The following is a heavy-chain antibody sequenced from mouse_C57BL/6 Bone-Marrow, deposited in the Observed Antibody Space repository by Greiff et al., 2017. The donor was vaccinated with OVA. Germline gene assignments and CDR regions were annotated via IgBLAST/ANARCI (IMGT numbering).Heavy chain of an antibody. CDR1: GYTFTSYW. CDR2: IHPNSGST. V-gene: IGHV1-64*01. Sequence: VKLQQPGAELVKPGASVKLSCKASGYTFTSYWMHWVKQRPGQGLEWIGMIHPNSGSTNYNEKFKSKATLTVDKSSSTAYMQLSSLTSEDSAVYYCARDTTVVAHYFDYWGQGTTLTVSS. CDR3: ARDTTVVAHYFDY. J-gene: IGHJ2*01. D-gene: IGHD1-1*01.